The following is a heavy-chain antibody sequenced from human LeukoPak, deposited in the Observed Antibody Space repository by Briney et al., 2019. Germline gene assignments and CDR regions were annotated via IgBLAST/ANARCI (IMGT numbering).Heavy chain of an antibody. CDR3: MKGNCRSASCGGAFDI. D-gene: IGHD2-2*01. CDR1: GFTFNSFA. Sequence: GGSLRLSCSASGFTFNSFAMHWVRQAPGKGLEYVSVISTNGGSTYYADSVKGRFTISRDNSKNTVYLQMSSLRAEDTAVYYCMKGNCRSASCGGAFDIWGQGTMVTVSS. CDR2: ISTNGGST. J-gene: IGHJ3*02. V-gene: IGHV3-64D*06.